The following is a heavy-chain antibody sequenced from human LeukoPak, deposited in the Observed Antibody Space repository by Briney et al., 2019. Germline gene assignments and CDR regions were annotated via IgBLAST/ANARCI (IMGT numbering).Heavy chain of an antibody. CDR3: ARSSTYYGMDV. Sequence: PGGSLRLSCAASGFTFSSYAMHWVRQAPGKGLEWVAVISYDGSNKYYADSVKGRFTISRDNSKNTLYPQMNSLRAEDTAVYYCARSSTYYGMDVWGQGTTVTVSS. CDR1: GFTFSSYA. V-gene: IGHV3-30-3*01. CDR2: ISYDGSNK. J-gene: IGHJ6*02.